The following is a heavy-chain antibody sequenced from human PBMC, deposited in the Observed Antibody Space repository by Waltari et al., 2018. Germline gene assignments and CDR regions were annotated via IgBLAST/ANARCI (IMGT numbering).Heavy chain of an antibody. V-gene: IGHV5-51*01. J-gene: IGHJ5*02. CDR1: GHSFTNYW. CDR3: ARLNDRILRWFDT. Sequence: EVQLVQPGADVNTPGESLKISCKGSGHSFTNYWIRWLRQMPGKGPEWMGIIYPGDSNIRYSPSFQGQVTISADKSISTAYLQWSSLKASDTAMYYCARLNDRILRWFDTWGQGTLVTVSS. D-gene: IGHD2-15*01. CDR2: IYPGDSNI.